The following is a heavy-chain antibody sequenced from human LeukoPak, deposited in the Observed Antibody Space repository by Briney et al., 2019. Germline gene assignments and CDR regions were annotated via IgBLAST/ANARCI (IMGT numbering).Heavy chain of an antibody. CDR2: IYYSGST. V-gene: IGHV4-39*07. J-gene: IGHJ3*02. D-gene: IGHD1-26*01. Sequence: PSETLSLTCTVSGGSISSSYYWGWIRQPPGKGLEWIGSIYYSGSTYYNPSLKSRVTISVDTSKNQFSLKLSSVTAADTAVYYCARGPYSGSYFRSLPWGHDAFDIWGQGTMVTVSS. CDR3: ARGPYSGSYFRSLPWGHDAFDI. CDR1: GGSISSSYY.